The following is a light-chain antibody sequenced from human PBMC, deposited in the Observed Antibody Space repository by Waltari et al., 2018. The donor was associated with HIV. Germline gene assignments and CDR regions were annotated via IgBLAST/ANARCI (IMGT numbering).Light chain of an antibody. Sequence: QSALTQPASVSGSPGQSITISCTGSSSDVGSYSYLSWYQQHPGKAPKLMIYEVSNRPAGVSHRFSGSKSGNTASLTISGLQPEDEADYYCNSYTSISTWVFGGGTKLTVL. V-gene: IGLV2-14*01. CDR2: EVS. J-gene: IGLJ3*02. CDR1: SSDVGSYSY. CDR3: NSYTSISTWV.